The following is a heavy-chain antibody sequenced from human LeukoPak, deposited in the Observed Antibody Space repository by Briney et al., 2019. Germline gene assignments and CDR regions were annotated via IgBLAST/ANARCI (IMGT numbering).Heavy chain of an antibody. V-gene: IGHV3-43*02. CDR2: ISGDGGST. Sequence: GGSLRLSCAASGFTFDDYAMHWVRQAPGKGLEWVSLISGDGGSTYYADSVKGRFTISRDNSENSLYLQMNSLRTEDTALYYCAKDILGGGYSGDAFDYWGQGTLVTVSS. CDR3: AKDILGGGYSGDAFDY. CDR1: GFTFDDYA. J-gene: IGHJ4*02. D-gene: IGHD5-12*01.